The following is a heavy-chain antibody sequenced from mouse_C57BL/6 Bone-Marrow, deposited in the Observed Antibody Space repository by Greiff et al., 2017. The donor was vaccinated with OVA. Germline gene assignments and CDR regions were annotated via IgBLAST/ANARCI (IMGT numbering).Heavy chain of an antibody. V-gene: IGHV1-82*01. D-gene: IGHD2-3*01. CDR3: ARHEDGYYASYCDY. CDR1: GYAFSSSW. CDR2: IYPGDGDT. Sequence: QVQLQQSGPELVKPGASVKISCKASGYAFSSSWMNWVKQRPGKGLEWIGRIYPGDGDTNYTGKFKGKATLSADKSSSTAYMQLSSLTSEDSAVYYSARHEDGYYASYCDYWGQGTALTVSS. J-gene: IGHJ2*01.